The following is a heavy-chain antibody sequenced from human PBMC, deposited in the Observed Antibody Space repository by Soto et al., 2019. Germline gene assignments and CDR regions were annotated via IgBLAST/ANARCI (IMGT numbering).Heavy chain of an antibody. CDR1: GYTFSNYG. V-gene: IGHV1-18*01. Sequence: XSVKISCKTSGYTFSNYGIAWVRQAPGQPLEWLGWISLYSDGTNYAQKFQGRVSMTTDTSTTTAYMELRSLRSDDTAVYYCARVVPGAEAWFGPWGQGPLVTVSS. CDR3: ARVVPGAEAWFGP. CDR2: ISLYSDGT. J-gene: IGHJ5*02. D-gene: IGHD2-2*01.